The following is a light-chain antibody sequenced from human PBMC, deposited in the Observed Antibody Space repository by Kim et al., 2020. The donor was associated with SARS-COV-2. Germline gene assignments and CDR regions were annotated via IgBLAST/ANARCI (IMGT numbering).Light chain of an antibody. V-gene: IGKV3-11*01. J-gene: IGKJ2*01. Sequence: SLSPGESATLSCRASQSITTSLGWYQQKHGQAPRLLIYDASNRATGIPARFSGSGSGTDFTLTISSLEPEDFAVYYCQQRSNWPRTFGQGTKLEI. CDR3: QQRSNWPRT. CDR2: DAS. CDR1: QSITTS.